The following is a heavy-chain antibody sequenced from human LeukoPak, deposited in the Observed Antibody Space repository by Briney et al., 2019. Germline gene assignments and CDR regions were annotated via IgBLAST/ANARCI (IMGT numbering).Heavy chain of an antibody. CDR3: ARGIPVARSGFYFNWFDP. V-gene: IGHV4-30-2*01. D-gene: IGHD3-22*01. Sequence: SETLSLTCAVFGGSISSGGYSWSWIRQPPGKGLEWIGYIYHSGSTYYNPSLKSRVTISVDRSKNQFSLKLSSVTAADTAVYYCARGIPVARSGFYFNWFDPWGQGTLVTVSS. CDR1: GGSISSGGYS. J-gene: IGHJ5*02. CDR2: IYHSGST.